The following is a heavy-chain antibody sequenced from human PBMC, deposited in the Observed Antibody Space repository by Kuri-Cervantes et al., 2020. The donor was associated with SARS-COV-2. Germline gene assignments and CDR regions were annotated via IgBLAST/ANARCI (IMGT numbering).Heavy chain of an antibody. D-gene: IGHD4-17*01. CDR3: ARGLKDGDYYYYYMDV. Sequence: GSLRLSCAVYGGSFSGYYWSWIRQPPGKGLEWIGEINHSGSTNYNPSLKSRVTISVDTSKNQFSLKLSSVTAADTAVYYCARGLKDGDYYYYYMDVWGKGTTVTVSS. V-gene: IGHV4-34*01. CDR1: GGSFSGYY. CDR2: INHSGST. J-gene: IGHJ6*03.